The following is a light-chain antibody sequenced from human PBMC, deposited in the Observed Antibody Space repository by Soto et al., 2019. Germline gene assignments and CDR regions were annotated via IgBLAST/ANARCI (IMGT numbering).Light chain of an antibody. CDR3: QHYNDWPLT. V-gene: IGKV3-15*01. CDR1: QNIWNK. CDR2: DAS. J-gene: IGKJ4*01. Sequence: EIVMTQSPATLSVSPGERVTLSCRASQNIWNKFAWYQQKPGQTPRLLIFDASAIATGVPARFTGSGSETKFTLTISGQQSEDFAVYYCQHYNDWPLTFGGGTKVEIK.